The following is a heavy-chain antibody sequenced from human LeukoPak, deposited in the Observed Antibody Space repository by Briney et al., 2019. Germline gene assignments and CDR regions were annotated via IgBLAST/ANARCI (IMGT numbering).Heavy chain of an antibody. Sequence: GRSLRLSCVASGFTFSSYGTHWVRQAPGKGLEWVAVIWYDGSNKYYADSVKGRFTISRDNSKNTLYLQMNSLRAEDTAVYYCARDHPYCSSTSCYAEAFDIWGQGTMVTVSS. CDR3: ARDHPYCSSTSCYAEAFDI. V-gene: IGHV3-33*01. J-gene: IGHJ3*02. D-gene: IGHD2-2*01. CDR2: IWYDGSNK. CDR1: GFTFSSYG.